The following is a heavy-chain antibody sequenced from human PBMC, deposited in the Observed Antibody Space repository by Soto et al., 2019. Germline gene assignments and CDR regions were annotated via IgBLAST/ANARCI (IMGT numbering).Heavy chain of an antibody. D-gene: IGHD6-19*01. CDR2: ISSSGFTI. Sequence: QVQLVESGGGLVEPGGSLRLSCAASGFTFSDYFMTWIRQAPGKGLEWVSYISSSGFTIYYADSVKGRFTISRDNAKNSLYLQMNSLRAGDTAVYYCARGSSGWNSAASFDHWGQGTLVTVSS. CDR1: GFTFSDYF. CDR3: ARGSSGWNSAASFDH. V-gene: IGHV3-11*01. J-gene: IGHJ4*02.